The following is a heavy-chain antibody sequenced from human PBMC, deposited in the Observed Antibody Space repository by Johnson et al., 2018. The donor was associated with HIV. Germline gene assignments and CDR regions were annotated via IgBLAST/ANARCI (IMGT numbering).Heavy chain of an antibody. CDR1: GFTFSNAW. V-gene: IGHV3-15*01. J-gene: IGHJ3*02. D-gene: IGHD2-15*01. Sequence: VHLVESGGGLVKPGGSLRLSCAASGFTFSNAWMSWVRQAPGKGLEWVGRIKSKTDGGTTDYAAHVKGRFTISRDDSKNTLYLQMNSLKTEDTAVYYCTTEWWSYAFDIWGQGTMVTVSS. CDR2: IKSKTDGGTT. CDR3: TTEWWSYAFDI.